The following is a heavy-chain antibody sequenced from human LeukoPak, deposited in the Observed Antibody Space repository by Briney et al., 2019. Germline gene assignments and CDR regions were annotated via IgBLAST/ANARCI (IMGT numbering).Heavy chain of an antibody. CDR1: GFTFSNYA. CDR3: AKGESDGSGRPGYGMDV. D-gene: IGHD3-10*01. J-gene: IGHJ6*02. Sequence: GGSLRLSCAASGFTFSNYAMSWVRQAPGKGLEWVSAISGSGGSTYYADSVKGRFTVSRDNSKHTLYLQINSLRAEDTAVYYCAKGESDGSGRPGYGMDVWGQGTTVTVSS. V-gene: IGHV3-23*01. CDR2: ISGSGGST.